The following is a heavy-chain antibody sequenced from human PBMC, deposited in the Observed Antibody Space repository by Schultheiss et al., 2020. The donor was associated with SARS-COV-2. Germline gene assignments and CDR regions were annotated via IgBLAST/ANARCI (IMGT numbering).Heavy chain of an antibody. CDR3: ARDSYDFWSGYSPYGMDV. CDR1: GFTFINYA. J-gene: IGHJ6*02. D-gene: IGHD3-3*01. Sequence: GGSLRLSCAASGFTFINYAVHWVRQAPGKGLEWVALISYDGSKKYYADSVKGRFTISRDNSKNTLYLQMNSLRAEDTAVYFCARDSYDFWSGYSPYGMDVWGQGTTVTVSS. CDR2: ISYDGSKK. V-gene: IGHV3-30*07.